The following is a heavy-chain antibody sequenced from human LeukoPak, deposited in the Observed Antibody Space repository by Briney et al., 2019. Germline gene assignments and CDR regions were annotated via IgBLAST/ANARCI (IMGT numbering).Heavy chain of an antibody. CDR2: INHSGST. CDR3: ASLAVAVDY. CDR1: GGSFSGYY. J-gene: IGHJ4*02. V-gene: IGHV4-34*01. D-gene: IGHD6-19*01. Sequence: SETLSLTCAVCGGSFSGYYWSWIRQPPGKGLEWIGEINHSGSTDYNPSLKSRVTISVDTSKNQFSLKLSSVTAADTAVYYCASLAVAVDYWGQGTLVTVSS.